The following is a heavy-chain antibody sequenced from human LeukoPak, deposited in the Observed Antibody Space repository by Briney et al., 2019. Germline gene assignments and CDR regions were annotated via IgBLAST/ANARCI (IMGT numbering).Heavy chain of an antibody. V-gene: IGHV3-23*01. D-gene: IGHD3-22*01. CDR3: AVFQNYYDSSGYPDY. Sequence: GGSLRLSCAASGFTFSSYAMSWVRQAPGKGLEWVSAISGSGGSTYYADSVKGRFTISRDNSKNTLYLQMNSLRAEDTAVYYCAVFQNYYDSSGYPDYWGQGTLVTVSS. CDR2: ISGSGGST. CDR1: GFTFSSYA. J-gene: IGHJ4*02.